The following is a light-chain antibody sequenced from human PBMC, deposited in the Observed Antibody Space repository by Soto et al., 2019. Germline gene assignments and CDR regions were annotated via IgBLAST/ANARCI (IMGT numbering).Light chain of an antibody. Sequence: EIVLTQSPATLSLSPGERATLSCRASQSVSSYLAWYQQKPGQAPRLLIYGASTRAAGVPARFSGSGSGTDFTLTISSVEPEDFATYYCQQRKFWPPITFGQGTRLEIK. CDR1: QSVSSY. CDR3: QQRKFWPPIT. V-gene: IGKV3-11*01. CDR2: GAS. J-gene: IGKJ5*01.